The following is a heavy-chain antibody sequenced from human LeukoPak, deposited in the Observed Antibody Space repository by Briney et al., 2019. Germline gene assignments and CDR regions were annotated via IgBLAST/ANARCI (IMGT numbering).Heavy chain of an antibody. D-gene: IGHD6-19*01. CDR2: ISYDGSNT. V-gene: IGHV3-30-3*01. CDR1: GFTFSSYA. Sequence: GGSLRLSRGASGFTFSSYAMHWVRQAPGKGLEWVAVISYDGSNTYYADSVKGRFTISRDNSKNTLYVQMNSLRPEDTAVYYCARDPWYSSAWYIDYWGQGTLVTVSS. J-gene: IGHJ4*02. CDR3: ARDPWYSSAWYIDY.